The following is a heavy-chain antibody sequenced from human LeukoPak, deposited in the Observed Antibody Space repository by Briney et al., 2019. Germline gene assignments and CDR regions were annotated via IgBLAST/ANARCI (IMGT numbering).Heavy chain of an antibody. V-gene: IGHV3-30-3*01. Sequence: GGSLRLSCAASGFTFSSYAMHWVRQAPGKGLEWVAVISYDGSNKYYADSVKGRFTISRDNSKNTLYLQMNSLRAEDTAVYYCAREPPAGSFDYWGQGTLVTVSS. J-gene: IGHJ4*02. CDR3: AREPPAGSFDY. D-gene: IGHD3-10*01. CDR1: GFTFSSYA. CDR2: ISYDGSNK.